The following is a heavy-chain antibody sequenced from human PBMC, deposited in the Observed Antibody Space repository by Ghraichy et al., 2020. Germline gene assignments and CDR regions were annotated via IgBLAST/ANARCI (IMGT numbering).Heavy chain of an antibody. CDR3: ARAHGIYHAAGTFDF. CDR1: GYSIISAYY. J-gene: IGHJ3*01. Sequence: SETLSLTCVVSGYSIISAYYWGWIRQPPGKGLEWVGSIRHSGRTYYNPSLKSRVTISLDASNTLFSLKLTSVTAADLAVYYCARAHGIYHAAGTFDFWGQGTVVTVSS. D-gene: IGHD1-26*01. CDR2: IRHSGRT. V-gene: IGHV4-38-2*01.